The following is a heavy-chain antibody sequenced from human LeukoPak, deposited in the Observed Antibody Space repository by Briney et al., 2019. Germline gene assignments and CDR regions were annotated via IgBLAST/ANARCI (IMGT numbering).Heavy chain of an antibody. Sequence: GESLKISCKGSGYSFTSYWIGWVRQMPGKGLEWMGIIYPGDSDTRYSPSFQGQVTISADKSISTAYLQWSSLKASDTAMYYCARGYDFWSGHPNYYYYMDVWGKGTTVTVSS. J-gene: IGHJ6*03. CDR1: GYSFTSYW. CDR2: IYPGDSDT. D-gene: IGHD3-3*01. V-gene: IGHV5-51*01. CDR3: ARGYDFWSGHPNYYYYMDV.